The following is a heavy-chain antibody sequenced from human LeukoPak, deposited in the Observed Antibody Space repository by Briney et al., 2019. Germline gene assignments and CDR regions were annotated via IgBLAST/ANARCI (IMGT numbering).Heavy chain of an antibody. CDR3: VRGRRSYGFDH. CDR2: LGSAGDT. D-gene: IGHD3-16*01. V-gene: IGHV3-13*01. J-gene: IGHJ4*02. CDR1: GFNFNNYD. Sequence: GGSLRLSCAASGFNFNNYDMHWVRQVPGKGLEWVSALGSAGDTFYPDSVRGRFTISKETAKNSLYLQMTSLRDEDTAVYYCVRGRRSYGFDHWGQGTLVTVSS.